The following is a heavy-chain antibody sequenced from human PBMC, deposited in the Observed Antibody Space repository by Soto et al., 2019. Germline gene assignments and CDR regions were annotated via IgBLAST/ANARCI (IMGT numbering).Heavy chain of an antibody. CDR3: ARRGLSSSSTFRYFYDGMDA. V-gene: IGHV1-8*01. Sequence: QVQLVQSGAEVKKPGASVKVSCKASGYTFTSYDFHWVRQATGQGLEWMGWMNTNSGNTGYAQKFQGRVTMTRNTSISTDYMELSSLRSEDTAVYYCARRGLSSSSTFRYFYDGMDAWGQGTTVTVSS. CDR1: GYTFTSYD. J-gene: IGHJ6*02. CDR2: MNTNSGNT. D-gene: IGHD6-6*01.